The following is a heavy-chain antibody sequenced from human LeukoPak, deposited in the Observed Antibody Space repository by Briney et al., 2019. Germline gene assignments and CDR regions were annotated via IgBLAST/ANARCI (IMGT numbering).Heavy chain of an antibody. CDR1: SGSINNYY. CDR2: ILSSGST. CDR3: ARTNQISETAFDI. J-gene: IGHJ3*02. Sequence: SDTLSLTCTVCSGSINNYYWSWIRQTPGKGLEWIGYILSSGSTNYNPSVKSRVIISVDTSKNQFSLKLSSVTAADTAVYYCARTNQISETAFDIWGQGTMVIVSS. D-gene: IGHD1-14*01. V-gene: IGHV4-59*01.